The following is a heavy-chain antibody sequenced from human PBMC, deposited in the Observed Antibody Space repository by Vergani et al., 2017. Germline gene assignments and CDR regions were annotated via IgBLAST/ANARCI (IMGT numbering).Heavy chain of an antibody. Sequence: QVQLVQSGAEVKKPGASVKVSCKASGYTFTSYAMHWVRQAPGQRLEWMGWINAGNGNTKYAQKFQGRVTITRDTSASTAYMELSSLRSEDTAVYYCARDREYSRGWYGNLWFDDWGQGTLVTVSS. V-gene: IGHV1-3*01. CDR3: ARDREYSRGWYGNLWFDD. CDR2: INAGNGNT. D-gene: IGHD6-19*01. J-gene: IGHJ4*02. CDR1: GYTFTSYA.